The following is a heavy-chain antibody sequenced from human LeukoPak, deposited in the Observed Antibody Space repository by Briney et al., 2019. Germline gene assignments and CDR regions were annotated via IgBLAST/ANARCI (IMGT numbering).Heavy chain of an antibody. Sequence: PSETLSLTCTVAGGSISSYYWSWIRQPAGKGLEWSGRIYTSGSTNYNPSLKSRVTMSVDTSKKQFSLKLSSVPAADTAVYYCARVRGSSGSYEYYHYMDVWGKGTTVTISS. CDR3: ARVRGSSGSYEYYHYMDV. J-gene: IGHJ6*03. D-gene: IGHD1-26*01. CDR1: GGSISSYY. V-gene: IGHV4-4*07. CDR2: IYTSGST.